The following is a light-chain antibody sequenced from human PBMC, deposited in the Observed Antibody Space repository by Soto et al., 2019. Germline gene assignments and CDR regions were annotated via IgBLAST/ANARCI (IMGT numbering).Light chain of an antibody. CDR2: DVS. J-gene: IGKJ2*01. Sequence: DIQLTQSPSTLSASVVARVTITCLASQCVSNWLAWYQQKPGKAPTLLIYDVSRLETGVPSRFSGSGSGTEFTLTINSLQPEDFATYFCQQYDTYYTCGQGTK. V-gene: IGKV1-5*01. CDR3: QQYDTYYT. CDR1: QCVSNW.